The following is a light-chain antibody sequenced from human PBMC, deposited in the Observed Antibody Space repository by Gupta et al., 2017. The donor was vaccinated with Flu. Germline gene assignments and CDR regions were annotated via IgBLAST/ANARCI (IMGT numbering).Light chain of an antibody. Sequence: PVTLSVSPGERATLSCRASQNVSTDLACYQQTPGQAPRLLIFGACPRATGLPTRSSGSGSGTEFTLTISSRQSEDFAIYYLQQENNRPITFGWGTRLEIK. V-gene: IGKV3-15*01. CDR3: QQENNRPIT. CDR2: GAC. CDR1: QNVSTD. J-gene: IGKJ4*01.